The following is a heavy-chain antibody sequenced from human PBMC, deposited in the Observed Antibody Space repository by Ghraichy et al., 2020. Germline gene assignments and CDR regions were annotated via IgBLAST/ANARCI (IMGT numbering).Heavy chain of an antibody. CDR3: ARDKGSMDFGDYEGHDAFDI. CDR2: ISSSSSYI. V-gene: IGHV3-21*01. CDR1: GFTFSSYS. Sequence: GGSLRLSCAASGFTFSSYSMNWVRQAPGKGLEWVSSISSSSSYIYYADSVKGRFTISRDNAKNSLYLQMNSLRAEDTAVYYCARDKGSMDFGDYEGHDAFDIWGQGTMVTVSS. D-gene: IGHD4-17*01. J-gene: IGHJ3*02.